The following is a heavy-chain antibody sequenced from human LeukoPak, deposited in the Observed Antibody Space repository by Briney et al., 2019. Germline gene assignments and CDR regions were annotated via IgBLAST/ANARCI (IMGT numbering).Heavy chain of an antibody. D-gene: IGHD3-16*01. CDR1: GGSISSSSYY. Sequence: PSETLSLTCTVSGGSISSSSYYWGWIRQPPGKGLEWIGSIYYSGSTYYNPSLKSRVTISVDTSKNQFSLKLSSVTAADTAVYYCARVSWGFDAFDIWGQGTMVTVSS. J-gene: IGHJ3*02. V-gene: IGHV4-39*07. CDR3: ARVSWGFDAFDI. CDR2: IYYSGST.